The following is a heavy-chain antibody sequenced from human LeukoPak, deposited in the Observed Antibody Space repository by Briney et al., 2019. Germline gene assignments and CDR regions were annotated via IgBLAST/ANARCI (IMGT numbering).Heavy chain of an antibody. CDR1: GFTFDDYA. V-gene: IGHV3-9*01. CDR2: ISWNSGSI. D-gene: IGHD3-10*01. Sequence: PGGSLRLSCAASGFTFDDYAMHWVRQAPGKGLEWVSGISWNSGSIGYADSVKGRFTISRDNAKNSLYLQMNSLRAEDTDLYYCAKGDPMVRGVDYWGQGTLVTVSS. CDR3: AKGDPMVRGVDY. J-gene: IGHJ4*02.